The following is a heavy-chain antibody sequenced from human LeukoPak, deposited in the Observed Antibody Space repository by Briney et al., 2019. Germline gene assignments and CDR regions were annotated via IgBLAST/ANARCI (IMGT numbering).Heavy chain of an antibody. Sequence: GGSLRLSCAASGFTFSSYGTHWVRQAPGKGLEWVAVISYDGSNKYYADSVKGRFTISRDNSKNTLYLQMNSLRAEDTAVYYCAKGIISGYSSRPQHWGQGTLVTVSS. CDR2: ISYDGSNK. J-gene: IGHJ1*01. CDR3: AKGIISGYSSRPQH. V-gene: IGHV3-30*18. CDR1: GFTFSSYG. D-gene: IGHD6-13*01.